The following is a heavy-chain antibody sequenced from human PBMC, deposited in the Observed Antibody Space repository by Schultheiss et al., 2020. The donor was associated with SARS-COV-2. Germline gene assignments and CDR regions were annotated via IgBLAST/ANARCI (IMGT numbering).Heavy chain of an antibody. Sequence: ASVKVSCKASGYTFTGYYMHWVRQAPGQGLEWMGWINPNSGGTNYAQKFQGRVAMTRDTSISTAYMELSSLRSDDTAVYYCARLTDSSSSPFDIWGQGTMVTVSS. CDR1: GYTFTGYY. V-gene: IGHV1-2*02. J-gene: IGHJ3*02. D-gene: IGHD6-13*01. CDR2: INPNSGGT. CDR3: ARLTDSSSSPFDI.